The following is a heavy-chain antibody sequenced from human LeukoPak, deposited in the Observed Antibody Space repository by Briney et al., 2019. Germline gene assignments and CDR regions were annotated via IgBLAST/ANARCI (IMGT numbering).Heavy chain of an antibody. V-gene: IGHV4-59*01. D-gene: IGHD3-10*01. CDR1: GGSISSYY. J-gene: IGHJ4*02. Sequence: SETLSLTCTVSGGSISSYYWSWLRQPPGKGLEGVGYIYYSGRTNYNTSLKSRVTISVDTSKNQFSLKLSSVTAADTAVYYCARGLGEWFGEFSAFDIWGQGTLVTVSS. CDR2: IYYSGRT. CDR3: ARGLGEWFGEFSAFDI.